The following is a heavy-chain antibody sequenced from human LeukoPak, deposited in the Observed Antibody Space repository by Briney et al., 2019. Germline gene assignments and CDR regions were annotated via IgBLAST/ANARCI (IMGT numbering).Heavy chain of an antibody. Sequence: GGSLRLSCAASGFTFSSYSMNWVRQAPGKGLEWVSYISSSSSTIYYADSVKGRFTISRDNAKNSLYLQMNSLRDEDTAVYYCARDSPPYCTNGVCSHDYWGQGTLVTVSS. D-gene: IGHD2-8*01. CDR1: GFTFSSYS. CDR3: ARDSPPYCTNGVCSHDY. J-gene: IGHJ4*02. CDR2: ISSSSSTI. V-gene: IGHV3-48*02.